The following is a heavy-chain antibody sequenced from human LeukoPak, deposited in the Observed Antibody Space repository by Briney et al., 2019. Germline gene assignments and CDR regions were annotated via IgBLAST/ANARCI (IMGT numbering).Heavy chain of an antibody. CDR2: INHSGST. CDR1: GGSFSGYY. D-gene: IGHD1-26*01. V-gene: IGHV4-34*01. J-gene: IGHJ3*02. CDR3: AIAPSGATNDAFDI. Sequence: PSETLSLTCAVYGGSFSGYYWSWIRQPPGKGLEWIGEINHSGSTNYNPSLKSRVTISVDTSKNQFSLKLSSVTAADTAVYYCAIAPSGATNDAFDIWGQGTMVTVSS.